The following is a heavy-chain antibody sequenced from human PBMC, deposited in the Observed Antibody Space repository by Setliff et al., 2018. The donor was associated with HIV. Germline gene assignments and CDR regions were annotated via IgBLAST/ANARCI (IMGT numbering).Heavy chain of an antibody. J-gene: IGHJ4*02. Sequence: GGSLRLSCAASGFIFSNYDMYWVRQAPGKGLEWVAIVAADGNVKYYADSVKGLFTIARDNAKKTLDLQLNSLRVEDTAVSYCARDPASRDYYAQFDHWGQGALVTVSS. CDR2: VAADGNVK. CDR1: GFIFSNYD. V-gene: IGHV3-33*08. CDR3: ARDPASRDYYAQFDH. D-gene: IGHD3-22*01.